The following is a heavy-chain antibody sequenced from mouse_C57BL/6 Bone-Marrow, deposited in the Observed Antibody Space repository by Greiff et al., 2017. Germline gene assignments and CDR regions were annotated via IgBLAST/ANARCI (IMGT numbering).Heavy chain of an antibody. V-gene: IGHV1-19*01. J-gene: IGHJ4*01. D-gene: IGHD2-4*01. CDR3: ARRDYPNAMDY. Sequence: VQLKESGPVLVKPGASVKMSCKASGYTFTDYYMNWVKQSHGKSLEWIGVINPYNGGTSYNQKFKGKATLTVDKSSSTAYMELNSLTSEDSAVYYCARRDYPNAMDYWGQGTSVTVSS. CDR2: INPYNGGT. CDR1: GYTFTDYY.